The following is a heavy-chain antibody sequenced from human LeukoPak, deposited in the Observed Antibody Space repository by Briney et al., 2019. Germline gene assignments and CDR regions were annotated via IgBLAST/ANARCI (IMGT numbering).Heavy chain of an antibody. CDR1: GGTFSSYA. D-gene: IGHD3-22*01. V-gene: IGHV1-69*04. CDR2: TIPILGIA. J-gene: IGHJ6*02. CDR3: ASDSSGYYGDYYYYYGMDV. Sequence: SVKVSCKASGGTFSSYAISWVRQAPRQGLEWMGRTIPILGIANYAQKFQGRVTITADKSTSTAYMELSSLRSEDTAVYYCASDSSGYYGDYYYYYGMDVWGQGTTVTVSS.